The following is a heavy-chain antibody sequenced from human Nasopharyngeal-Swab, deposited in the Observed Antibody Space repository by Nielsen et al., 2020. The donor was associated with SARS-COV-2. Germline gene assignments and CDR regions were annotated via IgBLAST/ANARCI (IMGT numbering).Heavy chain of an antibody. CDR1: GFTFSSYW. J-gene: IGHJ6*02. CDR3: ARDGLYSSSWSPYYYGMDV. CDR2: INSDGSST. Sequence: GESLKISCAASGFTFSSYWMHWVRQAPGKGLVWVSRINSDGSSTSYADSVKGRFTISRDNAKNTLYLQMNSLRAKDTAVYYCARDGLYSSSWSPYYYGMDVWGQGTTVTVSS. V-gene: IGHV3-74*01. D-gene: IGHD6-13*01.